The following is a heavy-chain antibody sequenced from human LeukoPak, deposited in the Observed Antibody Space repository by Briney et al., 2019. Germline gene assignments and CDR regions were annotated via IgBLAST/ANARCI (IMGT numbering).Heavy chain of an antibody. Sequence: GGSLRLSCVASGFTFSSYWMTWVRQAPGKGLEWVSYISSSGSTIYYADSVKGRFTISRDNAKNSLYLQMNSLRAEDTAVYYCAELGTTMIGGVWGKGTTVTISS. CDR1: GFTFSSYW. CDR2: ISSSGSTI. V-gene: IGHV3-48*03. J-gene: IGHJ6*04. D-gene: IGHD3-10*02. CDR3: AELGTTMIGGV.